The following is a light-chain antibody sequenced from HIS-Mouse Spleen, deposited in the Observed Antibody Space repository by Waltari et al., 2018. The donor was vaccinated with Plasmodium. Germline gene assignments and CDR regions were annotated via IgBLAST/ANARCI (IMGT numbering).Light chain of an antibody. CDR2: EDS. CDR1: ALPKKY. CDR3: YSTDSSGNHRV. V-gene: IGLV3-10*01. Sequence: SYELTQPPSVSVSPGQTARITCSGDALPKKYAYWYQQKSGQAPVLVIYEDSKRPSGIPERFSGSSSGTMANWTISGAQVEDEADYYGYSTDSSGNHRVFGGGTKLTVL. J-gene: IGLJ3*02.